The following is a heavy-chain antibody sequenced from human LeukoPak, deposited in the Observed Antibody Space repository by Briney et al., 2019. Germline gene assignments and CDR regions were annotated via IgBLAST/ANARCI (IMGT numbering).Heavy chain of an antibody. J-gene: IGHJ4*02. CDR2: IPYSGST. D-gene: IGHD4-23*01. CDR1: GDSISSSSYY. V-gene: IGHV4-39*07. Sequence: PSETLSLTCTVSGDSISSSSYYWGWIRQPPGKGLEWIGSIPYSGSTYYNPSLKSRVTISVDTSKNQFSLKLSSVTAADTAVYYCATRHDYGGTFDYWGQGTLVTVSS. CDR3: ATRHDYGGTFDY.